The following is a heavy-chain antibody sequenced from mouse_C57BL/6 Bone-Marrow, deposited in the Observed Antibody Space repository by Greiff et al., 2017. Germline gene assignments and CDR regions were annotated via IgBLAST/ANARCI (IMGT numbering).Heavy chain of an antibody. J-gene: IGHJ4*01. CDR1: GYTFTSYW. D-gene: IGHD1-1*01. CDR3: ARDRYGSSYVKAMDY. CDR2: IYPGSGST. V-gene: IGHV1-55*01. Sequence: QVQLKQPGAELVKPGASVKMSCKASGYTFTSYWITWVKQRPGQGLEWIGDIYPGSGSTNYNEKFKSKATLTVDTSSSTAYMQLSSLTSEDSAVYYCARDRYGSSYVKAMDYWGQGTSVTVSA.